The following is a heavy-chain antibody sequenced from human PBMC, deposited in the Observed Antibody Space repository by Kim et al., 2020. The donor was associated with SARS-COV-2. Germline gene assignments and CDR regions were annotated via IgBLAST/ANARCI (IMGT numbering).Heavy chain of an antibody. J-gene: IGHJ4*02. V-gene: IGHV3-30-3*01. CDR1: GFTFSSYA. CDR3: ARDPVWDIVVVVAAYFDY. Sequence: GGSLRLSCAASGFTFSSYAMHWVRQAPGKGLEWVAVISYDGSNKYYADSVKGRFTISRDNSKNTLYLQMNSLRAEDTAVYYCARDPVWDIVVVVAAYFDYWGQGTLVTVSS. D-gene: IGHD2-15*01. CDR2: ISYDGSNK.